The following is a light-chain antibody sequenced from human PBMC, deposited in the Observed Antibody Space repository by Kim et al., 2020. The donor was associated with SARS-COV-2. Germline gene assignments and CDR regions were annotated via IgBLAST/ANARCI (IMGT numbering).Light chain of an antibody. CDR3: HSRGSSENVL. CDR2: GRN. CDR1: SLRRYY. J-gene: IGLJ2*01. Sequence: SSELTQDPAVSVAVGQTVKITCQGDSLRRYYASWYQQKPGQAPVLVIYGRNNRPSGIPERFSGSTPGNTASLIITGAQAEDEADYCSHSRGSSENVLFGGGTQLTVL. V-gene: IGLV3-19*01.